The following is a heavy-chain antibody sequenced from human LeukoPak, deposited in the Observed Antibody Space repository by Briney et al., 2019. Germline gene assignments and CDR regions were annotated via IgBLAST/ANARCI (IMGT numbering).Heavy chain of an antibody. CDR2: INHSGST. J-gene: IGHJ3*02. D-gene: IGHD2-15*01. Sequence: SETLSLTCTVSGGSISSGGYYWSWIRQPPGKGLEWIGEINHSGSTNYNPSLKSRVTISVDTSKNQFSLKLSSVTAADTAVYYCARAVLHAFDIWGQGTMVTVSS. CDR3: ARAVLHAFDI. CDR1: GGSISSGGYY. V-gene: IGHV4-39*07.